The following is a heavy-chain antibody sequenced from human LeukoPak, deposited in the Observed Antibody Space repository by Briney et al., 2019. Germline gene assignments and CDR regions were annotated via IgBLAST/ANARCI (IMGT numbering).Heavy chain of an antibody. V-gene: IGHV3-30*02. Sequence: GGSLRLSCAASGFTFSNYGMHWVRQAPGKGLEWVAFIRSDGINKYHADSVKSRFTISRDNSKNTLYLQMNILRAEDTAVYYCAKLGKTENHYGSGRFSYYYYMDVWGKGTTVTISS. CDR2: IRSDGINK. CDR1: GFTFSNYG. J-gene: IGHJ6*03. D-gene: IGHD3-10*01. CDR3: AKLGKTENHYGSGRFSYYYYMDV.